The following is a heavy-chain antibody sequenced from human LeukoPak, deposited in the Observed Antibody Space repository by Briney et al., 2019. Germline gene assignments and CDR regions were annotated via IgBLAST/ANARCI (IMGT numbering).Heavy chain of an antibody. J-gene: IGHJ6*02. V-gene: IGHV3-23*01. CDR3: AKYLSAPGHPYALDV. CDR1: EFTFSSYA. CDR2: ISGSGGST. D-gene: IGHD1-14*01. Sequence: GGSLRLSCAASEFTFSSYAMQWVRQAPGKGLEGVSGISGSGGSTYYADSVKGRFTISRDNSENTLYLQMNSLRAEDTAVYYCAKYLSAPGHPYALDVWGQGTTVTVSS.